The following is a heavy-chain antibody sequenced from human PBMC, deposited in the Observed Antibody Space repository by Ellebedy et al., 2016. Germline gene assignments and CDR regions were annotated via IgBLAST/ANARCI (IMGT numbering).Heavy chain of an antibody. CDR1: GYTFTSYG. J-gene: IGHJ4*02. CDR3: ARDSLYYGDYVDY. V-gene: IGHV1-18*01. Sequence: ASVKVSXXASGYTFTSYGISWVRQAPGQGLEWMGWISAYNGNTKYAQKLQGRVTMTTDTSTSTAYMELRSLRSDDTAVYFCARDSLYYGDYVDYWGQGTLVTVSS. CDR2: ISAYNGNT. D-gene: IGHD4-17*01.